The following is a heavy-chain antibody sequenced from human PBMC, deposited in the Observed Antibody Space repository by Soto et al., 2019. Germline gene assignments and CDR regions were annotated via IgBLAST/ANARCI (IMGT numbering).Heavy chain of an antibody. CDR1: GYSFSSYW. J-gene: IGHJ6*02. CDR2: IDPRDSDT. V-gene: IGHV5-10-1*03. Sequence: EVQLVQSEAEVKKAGESLRISCKGSGYSFSSYWITWVRQKPGKGLEYMGRIDPRDSDTSYSPPFQGQVTISADKSISTAYLEWSSLRASDTATYFCARPSMFYDFWSGYYNYYGVDVWGQGTAVTVSS. D-gene: IGHD3-3*01. CDR3: ARPSMFYDFWSGYYNYYGVDV.